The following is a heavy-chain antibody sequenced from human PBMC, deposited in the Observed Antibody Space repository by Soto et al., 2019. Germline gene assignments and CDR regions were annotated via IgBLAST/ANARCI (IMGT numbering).Heavy chain of an antibody. Sequence: GGSLRLSCAASGFTFSSYGMHWVRQAPGKGLEWVAVIWYDGSNKYYADSVKGRFTISRDNSKNTLYLQMNSLRAEDTAVYYFARDGPLYGSGSYYSGEYFDYWGQGTLVTVSS. D-gene: IGHD3-10*01. J-gene: IGHJ4*02. V-gene: IGHV3-33*01. CDR2: IWYDGSNK. CDR3: ARDGPLYGSGSYYSGEYFDY. CDR1: GFTFSSYG.